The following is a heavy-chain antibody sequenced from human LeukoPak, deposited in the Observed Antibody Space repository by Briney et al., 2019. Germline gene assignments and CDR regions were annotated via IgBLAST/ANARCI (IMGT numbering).Heavy chain of an antibody. D-gene: IGHD2-8*01. Sequence: GGSLRLSCAASGFTFSTYSMSWVHQAPGKGLEWVSYISSSSSTISYPDSVKGRFTISRDNAKNSLYLQMNNLRAEDTAVYYCARDRCTNGVCYTFAYWGQGTLVTVSS. CDR2: ISSSSSTI. V-gene: IGHV3-48*01. CDR1: GFTFSTYS. J-gene: IGHJ4*02. CDR3: ARDRCTNGVCYTFAY.